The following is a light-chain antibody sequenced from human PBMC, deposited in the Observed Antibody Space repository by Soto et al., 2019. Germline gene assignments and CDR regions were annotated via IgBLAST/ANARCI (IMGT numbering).Light chain of an antibody. CDR3: QHYGTSPPRYI. CDR1: QSISRY. CDR2: GAS. J-gene: IGKJ2*01. V-gene: IGKV3-20*01. Sequence: IVLTQSPGTLSLSPGERTTLSCRASQSISRYLAWYQQKPGQGPRLLIYGASSRATGTPDRFSGSGSGTDFTLTISRLEPEDVAVYYCQHYGTSPPRYIFGQGTKLQIK.